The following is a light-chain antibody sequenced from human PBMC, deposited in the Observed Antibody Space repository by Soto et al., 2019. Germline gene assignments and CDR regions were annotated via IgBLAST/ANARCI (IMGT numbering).Light chain of an antibody. V-gene: IGKV1-39*01. CDR1: QGIRDA. CDR2: AAS. J-gene: IGKJ2*01. Sequence: DIQMTQSPSSLSASVGDRVTITCRASQGIRDALGWYQQKPGKAPKRLIYAASSLQSGVPSRFSGNGSGTDFTLTISSLQPEDFATYYCQQSYSTPYTFGQGTKLEIK. CDR3: QQSYSTPYT.